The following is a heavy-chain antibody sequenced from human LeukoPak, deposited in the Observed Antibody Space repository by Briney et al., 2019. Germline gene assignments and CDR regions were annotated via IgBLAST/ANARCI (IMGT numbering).Heavy chain of an antibody. V-gene: IGHV3-23*01. Sequence: GSLRLSCAASGFTFSSYWMSWVRQGPGKGLEWVSAISVSGNTYHADSAKGRFTISRDSSKNTLYLQMNSLRAGDAAVYYCAKAPVTTCSGAYCYPFDYWSQGTLVTVSS. CDR3: AKAPVTTCSGAYCYPFDY. D-gene: IGHD2-15*01. CDR1: GFTFSSYW. J-gene: IGHJ4*02. CDR2: ISVSGNT.